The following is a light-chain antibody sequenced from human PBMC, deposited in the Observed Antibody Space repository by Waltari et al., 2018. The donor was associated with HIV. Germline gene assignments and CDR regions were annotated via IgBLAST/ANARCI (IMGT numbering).Light chain of an antibody. CDR1: SSYVGAYNF. J-gene: IGLJ1*01. Sequence: QSALTQPASLSGSPGQSIPISCTGNSSYVGAYNFVTWYQQHTGKSTKVMIYEGYNRPSGVTHRFSGSKSGNTAALTSSGLQAEDEADYYCSSYTSSSTPYVFGTGTKFTVL. CDR3: SSYTSSSTPYV. V-gene: IGLV2-14*01. CDR2: EGY.